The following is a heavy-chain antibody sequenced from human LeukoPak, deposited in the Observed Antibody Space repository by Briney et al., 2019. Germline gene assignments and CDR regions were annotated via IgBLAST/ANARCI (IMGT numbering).Heavy chain of an antibody. Sequence: GGSLRLSCAASGFTFSSYGMSWVRQAPGKGLEWVSAISGSGGSTYYADSVKGRFTISRDNSKNTLYLQMNSLRAEDTAVYYCAKDRVGSSTPRYFDYWGQGTLVTVSS. D-gene: IGHD2-2*01. CDR2: ISGSGGST. CDR1: GFTFSSYG. V-gene: IGHV3-23*01. J-gene: IGHJ4*02. CDR3: AKDRVGSSTPRYFDY.